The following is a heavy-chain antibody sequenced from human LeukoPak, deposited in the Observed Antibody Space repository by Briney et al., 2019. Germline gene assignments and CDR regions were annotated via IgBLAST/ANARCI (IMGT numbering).Heavy chain of an antibody. CDR2: INHSGST. CDR3: ARADILTGYYPGDWFDP. J-gene: IGHJ5*02. D-gene: IGHD3-9*01. CDR1: GGSFSGYY. V-gene: IGHV4-34*01. Sequence: SETLSLTCAVYGGSFSGYYWSWIRQPPGKGLEWIGVINHSGSTNYNPSLKSRVTISVDTSKNQFSLKLSSVTAADTAVYYCARADILTGYYPGDWFDPWGQGTLVTVSS.